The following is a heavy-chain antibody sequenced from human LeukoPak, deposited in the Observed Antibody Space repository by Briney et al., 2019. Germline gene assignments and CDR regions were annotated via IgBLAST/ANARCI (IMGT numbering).Heavy chain of an antibody. Sequence: PSETLSLTCTFSGGSIGSSSYYWGWIRQPPGKGLEFIGSIYYSGSTYYNPSLKSRVTISIDTPKNQFSLKLSSVTAADTAVYYCARTPNGPSGYDYYYYSMDVWGKGITVTVSS. CDR2: IYYSGST. J-gene: IGHJ6*03. CDR3: ARTPNGPSGYDYYYYSMDV. V-gene: IGHV4-39*07. D-gene: IGHD2-8*01. CDR1: GGSIGSSSYY.